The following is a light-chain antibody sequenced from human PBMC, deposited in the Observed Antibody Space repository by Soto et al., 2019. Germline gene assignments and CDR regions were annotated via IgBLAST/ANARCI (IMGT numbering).Light chain of an antibody. CDR2: GTS. Sequence: DIHMTQSPSTLSASVGDRVTITCRASQRISIWLSWYQQKPGRAPNLLIYGTSSLESGVPSRFSGSGSGTEFTLTISSLHPDDFATYYCQHYDDYSWTFGQGTKVEIK. J-gene: IGKJ1*01. CDR1: QRISIW. V-gene: IGKV1-5*03. CDR3: QHYDDYSWT.